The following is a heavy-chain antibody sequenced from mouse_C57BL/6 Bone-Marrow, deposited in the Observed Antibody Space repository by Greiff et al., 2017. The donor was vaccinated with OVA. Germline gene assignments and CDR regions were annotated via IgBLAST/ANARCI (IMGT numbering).Heavy chain of an antibody. Sequence: VQRVESGPGLVQPSQSLSITCTVSGFSLTSYGVHWVRQSPGKGLEWLGVIWSGGSTDYNAAFISRLSISKDNSKSQVFFKMNSLQADDTAIYYCARNESYSNSYAMDYWGQGTSVTVSS. CDR1: GFSLTSYG. V-gene: IGHV2-2*01. CDR3: ARNESYSNSYAMDY. D-gene: IGHD2-5*01. J-gene: IGHJ4*01. CDR2: IWSGGST.